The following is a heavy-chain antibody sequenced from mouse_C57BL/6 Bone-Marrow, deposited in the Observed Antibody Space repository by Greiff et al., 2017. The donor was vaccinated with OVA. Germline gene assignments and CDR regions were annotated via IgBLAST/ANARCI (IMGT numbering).Heavy chain of an antibody. J-gene: IGHJ2*01. CDR2: ISDGGSYT. CDR1: GFTFSSYA. D-gene: IGHD2-4*01. Sequence: EVKLMESGGGLVKPGGSLKLSCAASGFTFSSYAMSWVRQTPEKRLEWVATISDGGSYTYYPDNVKGRFTISRDNAKNNLYLQMSHLKSEDTAMYYCARDQEDYDGRLDYWGQGTTLTVSS. V-gene: IGHV5-4*01. CDR3: ARDQEDYDGRLDY.